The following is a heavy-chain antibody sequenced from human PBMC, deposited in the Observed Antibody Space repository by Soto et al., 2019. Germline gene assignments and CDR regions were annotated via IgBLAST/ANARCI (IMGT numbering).Heavy chain of an antibody. D-gene: IGHD6-13*01. CDR3: AKSYSSSWYANWFDP. Sequence: GGSLRLSCAASGFTFDDYAMFWVRQAPGKGLEWVSGISWNSVTIGYADSVKGRFTISRDNAKNSLYLEMNSLRAEDTALYYCAKSYSSSWYANWFDPWGQGTLVTVSS. J-gene: IGHJ5*02. CDR1: GFTFDDYA. CDR2: ISWNSVTI. V-gene: IGHV3-9*01.